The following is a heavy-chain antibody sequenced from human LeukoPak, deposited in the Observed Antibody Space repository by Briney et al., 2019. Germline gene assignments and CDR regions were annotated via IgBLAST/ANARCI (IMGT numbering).Heavy chain of an antibody. J-gene: IGHJ4*02. D-gene: IGHD5-12*01. V-gene: IGHV3-30*03. CDR2: LSYDGSNE. Sequence: GGSLRLSCAASGFPFSSYGMHWVRQAPGKGLEWVAVLSYDGSNEYYADSVKGRFTISRDTAKNTLYLQMNSLRAEDTAVYYCARDGKSGNFDNWGQGTLVTVSS. CDR1: GFPFSSYG. CDR3: ARDGKSGNFDN.